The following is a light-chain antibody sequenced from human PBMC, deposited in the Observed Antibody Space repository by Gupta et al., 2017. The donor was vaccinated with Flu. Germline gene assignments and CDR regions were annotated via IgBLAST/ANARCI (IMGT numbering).Light chain of an antibody. J-gene: IGKJ2*03. CDR1: QSVLYSSNNKNY. V-gene: IGKV4-1*01. Sequence: DIVMTQSPDSLAVSLGERATINCKSSQSVLYSSNNKNYLAWYQQKPGQPPKLLIYWASTRESGVPDRFSGSGSWTDFTLTISSRQAEDVAVYYCQQYDSTPYSFGQGTKLEIK. CDR2: WAS. CDR3: QQYDSTPYS.